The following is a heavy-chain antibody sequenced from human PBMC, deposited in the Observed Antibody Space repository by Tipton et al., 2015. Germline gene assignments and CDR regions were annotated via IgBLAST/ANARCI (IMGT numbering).Heavy chain of an antibody. V-gene: IGHV4-61*01. D-gene: IGHD2-2*01. CDR2: IYYSGST. CDR1: AYSISSDYY. Sequence: TLSLTCAVSAYSISSDYYWGWIRQPPGKGLEWIGYIYYSGSTNYNPSLKSRVTISVDTSKNQFSLKLSSVTAADTAVYYCARVGSSSIFDIWGQGTMVTVSS. J-gene: IGHJ3*02. CDR3: ARVGSSSIFDI.